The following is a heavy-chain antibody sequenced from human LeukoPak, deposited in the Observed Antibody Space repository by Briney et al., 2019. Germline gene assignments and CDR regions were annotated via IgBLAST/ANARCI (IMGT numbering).Heavy chain of an antibody. V-gene: IGHV4-59*02. D-gene: IGHD1-14*01. Sequence: GSLRLSCAASGFTVSSNYMSWVRQAPGKGLEWIGYVYYSGSTNYNPSLKSRVTISVDTSKNQFSLKLSSVTAADTAVYYCARAPVKHYFDYWGQGTLVTVSS. CDR3: ARAPVKHYFDY. CDR1: GFTVSSNY. CDR2: VYYSGST. J-gene: IGHJ4*02.